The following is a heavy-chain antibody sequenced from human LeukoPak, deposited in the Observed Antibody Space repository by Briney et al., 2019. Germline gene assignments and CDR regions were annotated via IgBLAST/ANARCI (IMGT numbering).Heavy chain of an antibody. CDR3: ASPFRGGYDMSDY. CDR1: GFTFSSYG. Sequence: GGSLRLSCAASGFTFSSYGMHWVRQAPGKGLEWVAVISYDGSNKYYADSVKGRFTISRDNSKNTLYLQMNSLRAEDTAVYYCASPFRGGYDMSDYWGQGTLVTVSS. D-gene: IGHD5-12*01. J-gene: IGHJ4*02. CDR2: ISYDGSNK. V-gene: IGHV3-30*03.